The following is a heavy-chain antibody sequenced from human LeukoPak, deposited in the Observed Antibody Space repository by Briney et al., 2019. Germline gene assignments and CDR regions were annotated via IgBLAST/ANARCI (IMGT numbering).Heavy chain of an antibody. CDR3: AREPPHWFDP. CDR2: IYYSGST. CDR1: GGSISSYY. V-gene: IGHV4-59*12. J-gene: IGHJ5*02. Sequence: SETLSLTCTVSGGSISSYYWSWIRQPPGKGLEWIGYIYYSGSTNYNPSLKSRVTISVDTSKNQFSLKLSSVTAADTAVYYCAREPPHWFDPWGQGTLVTVSS.